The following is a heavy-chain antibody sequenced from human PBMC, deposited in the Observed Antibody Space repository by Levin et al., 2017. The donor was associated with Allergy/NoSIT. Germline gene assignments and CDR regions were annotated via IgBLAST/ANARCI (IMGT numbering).Heavy chain of an antibody. CDR2: ISTHNGNT. D-gene: IGHD2-2*01. Sequence: ASVKVSCKASGYTFKNYGISWVRQAPGQGLEWMGWISTHNGNTNYAQSFQGRVTTTTDTSTSTADMELRSLISDDTAVYYCARFVVTPVSYFYMDVWGKGTTVTVSS. J-gene: IGHJ6*03. CDR3: ARFVVTPVSYFYMDV. V-gene: IGHV1-18*01. CDR1: GYTFKNYG.